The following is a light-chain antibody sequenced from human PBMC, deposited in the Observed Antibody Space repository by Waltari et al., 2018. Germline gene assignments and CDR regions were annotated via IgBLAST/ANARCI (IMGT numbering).Light chain of an antibody. J-gene: IGLJ2*01. CDR2: EVS. Sequence: QSALTQPASVSGSPGQSITISCTGTSSDVGGCTYVSWYQQHPGKAPKLMIYEVSNLPSGVSKRFSGSKSGNTASLTISGLQAEDEADYYCSSYTSSSHVVFGGGTKLTVL. CDR3: SSYTSSSHVV. CDR1: SSDVGGCTY. V-gene: IGLV2-14*01.